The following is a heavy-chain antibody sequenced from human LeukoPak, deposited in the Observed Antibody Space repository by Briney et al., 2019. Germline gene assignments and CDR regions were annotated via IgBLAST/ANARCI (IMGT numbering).Heavy chain of an antibody. CDR3: ARDLDSSSWYVGY. J-gene: IGHJ4*02. CDR1: GYSISSGYY. V-gene: IGHV4-38-2*02. Sequence: SETLSLTCTVSGYSISSGYYWGWIRQPPGEGLEWIGSIYHSANAYSNPSLKSRVTISVGTSKNQFSLKLTSVTAADTAVYYCARDLDSSSWYVGYWGQGTLVTVSS. D-gene: IGHD6-13*01. CDR2: IYHSANA.